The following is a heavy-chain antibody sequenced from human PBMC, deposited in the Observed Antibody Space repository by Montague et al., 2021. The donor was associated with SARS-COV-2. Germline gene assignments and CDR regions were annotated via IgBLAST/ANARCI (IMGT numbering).Heavy chain of an antibody. J-gene: IGHJ5*02. CDR1: GGSIRSSDNY. D-gene: IGHD3-10*01. V-gene: IGHV4-31*03. CDR3: ARMPMGSGSYWFDP. CDR2: IYSSGTT. Sequence: TLSLTCTVSGGSIRSSDNYWSWIRQHPGKGLEWIGYIYSSGTTYYNPSLRSRVTISVDTSKNQFSLKLSSVTAADTAVYYCARMPMGSGSYWFDPWGQGTLVTVSS.